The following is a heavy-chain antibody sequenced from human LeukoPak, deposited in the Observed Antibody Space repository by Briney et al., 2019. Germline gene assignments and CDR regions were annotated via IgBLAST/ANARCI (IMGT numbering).Heavy chain of an antibody. D-gene: IGHD2-2*01. CDR2: INPNSGGT. J-gene: IGHJ3*02. CDR1: GYTFTGYY. CDR3: ATVPAAIDDAFDI. Sequence: GASVKVSCKASGYTFTGYYMHWVRQAPGQGLEWMGWINPNSGGTNYAQKFQGRVTMTRDTSISTAYMELSRLRSDDTAVYYCATVPAAIDDAFDIWGQGTMVTVSS. V-gene: IGHV1-2*02.